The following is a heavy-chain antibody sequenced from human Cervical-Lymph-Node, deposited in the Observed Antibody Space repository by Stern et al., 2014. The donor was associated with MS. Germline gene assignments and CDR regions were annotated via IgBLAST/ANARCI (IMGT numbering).Heavy chain of an antibody. D-gene: IGHD6-13*01. Sequence: QVTLRESGPTLVKPTQTLTLTCTFSGFSLSTSGVGVGWIRQPPGKALEWLAIIYWDDDKRYSPSLKSRLTITKDTSKNQVVLTMTNMDPVDTATYYCAHPSIAAAGTFFWFDPWGQGTLVTVSS. J-gene: IGHJ5*02. CDR2: IYWDDDK. CDR1: GFSLSTSGVG. CDR3: AHPSIAAAGTFFWFDP. V-gene: IGHV2-5*02.